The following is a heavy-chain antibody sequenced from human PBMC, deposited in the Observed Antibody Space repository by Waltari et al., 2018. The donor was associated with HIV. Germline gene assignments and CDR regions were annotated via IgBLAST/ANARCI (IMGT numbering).Heavy chain of an antibody. V-gene: IGHV4-61*02. D-gene: IGHD3-9*01. CDR2: IYNSGRT. Sequence: QVQLQESGPGLVKASQTLSLTCTVSGGSISSESYYWTWIRQPAGKGLEWIGRIYNSGRTDYNPSLKSRVTVSMDTSESRLSLKVTSVTAADTAVYYCARALTHLHYFDHWGQGTLVTVSS. J-gene: IGHJ4*02. CDR1: GGSISSESYY. CDR3: ARALTHLHYFDH.